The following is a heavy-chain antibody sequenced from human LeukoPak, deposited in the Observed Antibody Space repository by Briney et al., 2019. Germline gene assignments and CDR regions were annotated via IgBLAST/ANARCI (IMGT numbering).Heavy chain of an antibody. Sequence: ASVKVSCKASGYTFTGYYMHWVRQAPGQGLEWMGWINPNSGGTNYAQKFQGRVTMTRDTSISTAYMELSSQRSDDTAAYYCARAKAGYTNDYWGQGTLVTVSS. J-gene: IGHJ4*02. CDR3: ARAKAGYTNDY. V-gene: IGHV1-2*02. CDR1: GYTFTGYY. CDR2: INPNSGGT. D-gene: IGHD5-18*01.